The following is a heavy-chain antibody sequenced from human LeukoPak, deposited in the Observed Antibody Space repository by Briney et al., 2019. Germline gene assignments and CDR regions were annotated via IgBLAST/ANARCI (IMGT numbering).Heavy chain of an antibody. CDR1: GFTFYDYG. CDR2: ISGSGLST. Sequence: PGGSLRLSCAASGFTFYDYGMTWVRQAPGKGLEWVSTISGSGLSTYYADSVKGRFTISRDNSNNTVFLQMNSLRAEDTAVYFCAKVGVFGLVPGHWFDPWGLGTLVTVSS. CDR3: AKVGVFGLVPGHWFDP. V-gene: IGHV3-23*01. J-gene: IGHJ5*02. D-gene: IGHD3/OR15-3a*01.